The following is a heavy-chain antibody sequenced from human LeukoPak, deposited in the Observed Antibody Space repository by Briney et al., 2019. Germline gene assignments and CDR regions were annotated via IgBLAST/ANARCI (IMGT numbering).Heavy chain of an antibody. V-gene: IGHV1-69*05. J-gene: IGHJ4*02. D-gene: IGHD3-16*01. Sequence: ASVKVSCKASGGTFSSYAISWVRQAPGQGLEWMGRILPIFGTAYYAQKFQGRVAMTTDEATSTAYRELSWLRSEDTSVYYCARGGGMGYFDYWGQGTLVTVSS. CDR1: GGTFSSYA. CDR3: ARGGGMGYFDY. CDR2: ILPIFGTA.